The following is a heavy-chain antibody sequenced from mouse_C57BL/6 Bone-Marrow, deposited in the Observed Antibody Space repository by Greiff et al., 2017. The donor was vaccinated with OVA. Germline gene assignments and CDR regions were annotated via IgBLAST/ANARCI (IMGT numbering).Heavy chain of an antibody. CDR3: ARRSYYSNDWYFDV. V-gene: IGHV1-64*01. J-gene: IGHJ1*03. Sequence: VKLQQPGAELVKPGASVKLSCKASGYTFTSYWMHWVKQRPGQGLEWIGMIHPNSGSTNYNEKFKSKATLTVDKSSSTAYMQLSSLTSEDSAVYYCARRSYYSNDWYFDVWGTGTTVTVSS. CDR1: GYTFTSYW. D-gene: IGHD2-5*01. CDR2: IHPNSGST.